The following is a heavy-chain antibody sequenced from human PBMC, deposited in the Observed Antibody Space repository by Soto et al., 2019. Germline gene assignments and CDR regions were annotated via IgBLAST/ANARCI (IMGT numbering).Heavy chain of an antibody. Sequence: QVQLQESGPGLVKPSETLSLTCTVSGGSISSYYWSWIRQPPGKGLEWIGYIYYSGSTNYNPSLKSRVTISVDTSKNQFSLKLSSVTAADTAVYHCARDRIAAAGTSYYFDYWGQGTLVTVSS. CDR3: ARDRIAAAGTSYYFDY. D-gene: IGHD6-13*01. CDR1: GGSISSYY. J-gene: IGHJ4*02. CDR2: IYYSGST. V-gene: IGHV4-59*01.